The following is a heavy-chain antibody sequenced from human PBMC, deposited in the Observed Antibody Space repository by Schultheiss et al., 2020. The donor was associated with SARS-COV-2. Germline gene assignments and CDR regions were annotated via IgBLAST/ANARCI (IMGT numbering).Heavy chain of an antibody. D-gene: IGHD2-2*01. CDR2: ITGRGGNT. Sequence: GGSLRLSCAASGFTFSSYTMNWVRQAPGKGLEWVSVITGRGGNTYYADSVKGRFTISRDNSKNTLYLQMNSLRAEDTAVYYCAKVPLRVPAARDYYYMDVWGKGTTVTVSS. CDR1: GFTFSSYT. V-gene: IGHV3-23*01. J-gene: IGHJ6*03. CDR3: AKVPLRVPAARDYYYMDV.